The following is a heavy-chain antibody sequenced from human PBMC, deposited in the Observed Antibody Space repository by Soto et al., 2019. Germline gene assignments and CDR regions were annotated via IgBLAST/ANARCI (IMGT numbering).Heavy chain of an antibody. V-gene: IGHV4-59*01. J-gene: IGHJ4*02. CDR3: AREGESAGYFF. D-gene: IGHD3-9*01. CDR1: GGSISSYY. CDR2: IYNSVTT. Sequence: QVQLQESGPGLVKPSETLSLSCTVSGGSISSYYWTWIRQPPGKGLEWIGYIYNSVTTNYNPSLKSRATISVDTSKNQFSLKLNSVTAADTAVYYCAREGESAGYFFWGQGTLVTVSS.